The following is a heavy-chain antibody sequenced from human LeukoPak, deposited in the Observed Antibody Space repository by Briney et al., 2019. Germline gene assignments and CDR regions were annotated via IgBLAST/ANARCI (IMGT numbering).Heavy chain of an antibody. J-gene: IGHJ5*02. Sequence: PGGSLSLSCAASGFIFNNYAMNWVRQAPGKGLEWVSTITSSGGNAYYADSVKGRFTISRDNAKNTLYLQMNSLSAEDTAVYYCARDEPTVTTGPPVGSWGQGTLVTVSS. V-gene: IGHV3-23*01. CDR3: ARDEPTVTTGPPVGS. CDR2: ITSSGGNA. CDR1: GFIFNNYA. D-gene: IGHD4-17*01.